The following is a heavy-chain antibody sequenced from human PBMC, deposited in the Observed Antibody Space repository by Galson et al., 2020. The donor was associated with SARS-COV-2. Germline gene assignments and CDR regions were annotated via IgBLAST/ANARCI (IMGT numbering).Heavy chain of an antibody. CDR3: TRQAYSGTYNTQFFRY. CDR1: GGSISGSGYY. D-gene: IGHD1-26*01. J-gene: IGHJ1*01. Sequence: SETLSLTCTVSGGSISGSGYYWGWIRQPPGKGLEWIGSIFYSGTTSYNPSLKSRVTISVDTSKNQFSLTLSSVTAADTAMFYCTRQAYSGTYNTQFFRYWGQGTLVTVSS. V-gene: IGHV4-39*01. CDR2: IFYSGTT.